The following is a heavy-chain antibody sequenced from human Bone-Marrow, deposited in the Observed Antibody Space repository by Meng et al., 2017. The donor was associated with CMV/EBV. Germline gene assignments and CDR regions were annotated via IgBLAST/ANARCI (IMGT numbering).Heavy chain of an antibody. CDR2: ISSSGSTI. CDR3: ARDNEGDGYNYVFRAMDY. Sequence: GESLKISCAASGFIFSDHYMDWVRQAPGKGLEWVSYISSSGSTIYYADSVKGRFTISRDNAKNSLYLQMNSLRAEDTAVYYCARDNEGDGYNYVFRAMDYWGQGTRVTVYS. J-gene: IGHJ4*02. D-gene: IGHD5-24*01. V-gene: IGHV3-11*04. CDR1: GFIFSDHY.